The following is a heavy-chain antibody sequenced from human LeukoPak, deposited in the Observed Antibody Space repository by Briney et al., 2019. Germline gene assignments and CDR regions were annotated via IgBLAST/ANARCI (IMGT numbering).Heavy chain of an antibody. V-gene: IGHV4-59*01. D-gene: IGHD6-13*01. J-gene: IGHJ3*01. CDR2: IYYSGST. CDR1: GGSISSYY. CDR3: ARASSHYWLIAEDAFDV. Sequence: SETLSLTCTVSGGSISSYYWSWIRQPPGKGLEWIGYIYYSGSTKYNPSLKSRVTISVDTSKNQFSLKLTSVTAADTAVYYCARASSHYWLIAEDAFDVWGQGTMVTVSS.